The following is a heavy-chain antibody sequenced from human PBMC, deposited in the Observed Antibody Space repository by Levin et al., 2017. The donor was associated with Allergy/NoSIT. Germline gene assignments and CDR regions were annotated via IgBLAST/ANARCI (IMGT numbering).Heavy chain of an antibody. Sequence: GESLKISCKVSGYTLTELSMHWVRQAPGKGLEWMGGFDPEDGETIYAQKFQGRVTMTEDTSTDTAYMELSSLRSEDTAVYYCATDLGSRFWSGYYMGRRGWFDPWGQGTLVTVSS. J-gene: IGHJ5*02. D-gene: IGHD3-3*01. V-gene: IGHV1-24*01. CDR3: ATDLGSRFWSGYYMGRRGWFDP. CDR1: GYTLTELS. CDR2: FDPEDGET.